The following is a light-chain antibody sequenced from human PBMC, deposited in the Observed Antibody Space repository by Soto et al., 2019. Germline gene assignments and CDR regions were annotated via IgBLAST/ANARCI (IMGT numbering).Light chain of an antibody. CDR3: QQADSAPPT. Sequence: DIPMTQSPSSVSASVGDRVTITCRASQGVRSWLAWYQQKPGEAPRLLIYAASSLQSGVPSRFSGSGSGTDFTLTISSLQPEDFATYYCQQADSAPPTFGQGTKVEVK. CDR2: AAS. CDR1: QGVRSW. J-gene: IGKJ1*01. V-gene: IGKV1-12*01.